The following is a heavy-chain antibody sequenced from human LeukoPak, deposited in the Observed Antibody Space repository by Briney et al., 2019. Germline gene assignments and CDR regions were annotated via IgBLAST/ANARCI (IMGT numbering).Heavy chain of an antibody. J-gene: IGHJ4*02. Sequence: GGSLRLSCAASGFTFSGSATHWVRQASGKGLEWVGRIRSKANSYATAYAASVKGRFTISRDDTKNTAYLQMNSLKTEDTAVYYGTTQPQMTTVTTVGYWGQGTLVSVSS. CDR3: TTQPQMTTVTTVGY. D-gene: IGHD4-17*01. CDR2: IRSKANSYAT. CDR1: GFTFSGSA. V-gene: IGHV3-73*01.